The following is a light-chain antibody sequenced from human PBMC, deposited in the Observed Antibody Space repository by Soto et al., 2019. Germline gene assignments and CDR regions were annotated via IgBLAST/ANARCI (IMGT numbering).Light chain of an antibody. J-gene: IGKJ4*01. CDR1: QGIGST. Sequence: IVMTQSPATLSVSPGERATLSCRASQGIGSTLAWYQQKPGQTPRLLIYDASTRATGIPARFSGIGSGTEFTLIISSLQSEDFGVYYCQQYNNWPLTFGGGTKVDIK. V-gene: IGKV3-15*01. CDR3: QQYNNWPLT. CDR2: DAS.